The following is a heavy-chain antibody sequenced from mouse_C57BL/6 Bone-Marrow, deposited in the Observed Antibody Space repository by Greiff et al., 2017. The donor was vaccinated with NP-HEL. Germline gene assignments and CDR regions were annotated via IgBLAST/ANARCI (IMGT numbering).Heavy chain of an antibody. CDR3: ARGRIKGSMDY. V-gene: IGHV5-17*01. CDR1: GFTFSDYG. Sequence: EVHLVESGGGLVKPGGSLKLSCAASGFTFSDYGMHWVRQAPEKGLEWVAYISSGSSTIYYADTVKGRFTISRDNAKNTLFLQMTSLRSEDTAMYYCARGRIKGSMDYWGQGTSVTVSS. CDR2: ISSGSSTI. D-gene: IGHD2-4*01. J-gene: IGHJ4*01.